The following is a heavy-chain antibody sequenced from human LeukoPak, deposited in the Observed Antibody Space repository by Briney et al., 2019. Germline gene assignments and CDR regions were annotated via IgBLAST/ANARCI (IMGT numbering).Heavy chain of an antibody. Sequence: GESLKISCKGSGYSFTSYGISWVRQAPGQGLEWMGWISAYNGNTNYAQKLQGRVTMTTDTSTSTAYMELWSLRSDDTAVYYCARGLDGSVFDYWGQGTLVTVSS. CDR3: ARGLDGSVFDY. V-gene: IGHV1-18*01. D-gene: IGHD6-25*01. CDR2: ISAYNGNT. J-gene: IGHJ4*02. CDR1: GYSFTSYG.